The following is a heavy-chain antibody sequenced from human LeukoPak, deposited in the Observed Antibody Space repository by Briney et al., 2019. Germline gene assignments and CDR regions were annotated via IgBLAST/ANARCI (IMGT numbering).Heavy chain of an antibody. CDR2: ISYDGSNK. V-gene: IGHV3-30*03. J-gene: IGHJ4*02. Sequence: GRSLRLSCAASGFTFSSYGMHRVRQAPGKGLEWVAVISYDGSNKYYADSVKGRFTISRGNSKNTLYLQMSSLRAEDTAVYYCASLSPLFDYWGQGTLVTVSS. CDR1: GFTFSSYG. CDR3: ASLSPLFDY.